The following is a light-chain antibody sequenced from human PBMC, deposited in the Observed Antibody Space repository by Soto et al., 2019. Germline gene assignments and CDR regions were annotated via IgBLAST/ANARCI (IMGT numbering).Light chain of an antibody. CDR1: QSVSSN. CDR2: GAS. J-gene: IGKJ1*01. CDR3: QQYNNWPRT. V-gene: IGKV3-15*01. Sequence: EIVMTQSPATLSVSPGERATLSCRASQSVSSNLAWYQQKPGQAPRLLIYGASTMATGIPARISGSGSGTEFTLTISSLQSEDFAVYYCQQYNNWPRTFGQGTKVEI.